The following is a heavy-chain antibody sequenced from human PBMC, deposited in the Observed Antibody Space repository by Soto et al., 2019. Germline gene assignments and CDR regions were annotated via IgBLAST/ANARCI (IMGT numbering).Heavy chain of an antibody. D-gene: IGHD2-2*01. CDR2: INAGNGNT. CDR3: AREHNPQDIVVVTAATSSFDY. V-gene: IGHV1-3*01. CDR1: GYTFTSYA. Sequence: ASVKVSCKASGYTFTSYAMHLVRQAPGQRLEWMGWINAGNGNTKYSQKFQGRVTITRDTSASTAYMELSSLRSEDTAVYYCAREHNPQDIVVVTAATSSFDYWGQGTLVTVSS. J-gene: IGHJ4*02.